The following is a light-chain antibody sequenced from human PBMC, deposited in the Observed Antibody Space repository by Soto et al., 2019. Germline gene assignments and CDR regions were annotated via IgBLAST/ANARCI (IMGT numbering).Light chain of an antibody. Sequence: EVVLTQSPGTLSLSPGERATLSCGASQSVGSSYLAWSQQKPGKAPRLLIYGASTRATGIPDRFSGSGSGTEYTLTISRLEPEDFAVYDCQQYINSPWTFGQGTKVES. V-gene: IGKV3-20*01. J-gene: IGKJ1*01. CDR2: GAS. CDR3: QQYINSPWT. CDR1: QSVGSSY.